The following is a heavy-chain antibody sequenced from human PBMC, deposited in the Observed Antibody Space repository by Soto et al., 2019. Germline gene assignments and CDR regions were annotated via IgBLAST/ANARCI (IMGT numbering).Heavy chain of an antibody. CDR3: ARGQGGRSRYYYYGMDV. Sequence: QVQLVESGGGVVQPGRSLRLSCAASGFTFSSYAMHWVRQAPGKGLEWVAVISYDGSNKYYADSVKGRFTISRDNSKNTLDLQMNSLRAEDTAVYYCARGQGGRSRYYYYGMDVWGQGTTVTVSS. V-gene: IGHV3-30-3*01. CDR1: GFTFSSYA. J-gene: IGHJ6*02. CDR2: ISYDGSNK. D-gene: IGHD2-15*01.